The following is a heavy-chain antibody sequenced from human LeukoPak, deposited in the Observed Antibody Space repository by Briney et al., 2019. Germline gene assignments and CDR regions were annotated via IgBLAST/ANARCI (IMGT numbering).Heavy chain of an antibody. CDR3: ARDHNYDSSGYFLYY. Sequence: GSLRLSCAASGFTFRSYGMHWVRQPPGKGLEWIGEINHSGNTNYNPSLKSRVTMSVDTSKNQFSLRLSSVTAADTAVYYCARDHNYDSSGYFLYYWGQGTLVTVSS. CDR1: GFTFRSYG. D-gene: IGHD3-22*01. J-gene: IGHJ4*02. V-gene: IGHV4-34*01. CDR2: INHSGNT.